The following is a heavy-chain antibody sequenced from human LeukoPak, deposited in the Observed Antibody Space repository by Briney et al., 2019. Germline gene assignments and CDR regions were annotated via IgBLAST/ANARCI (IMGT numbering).Heavy chain of an antibody. CDR2: IYYSGST. Sequence: PSETLSLTCAVSGGSISSYYWSWIRQPPGKGLEWIGYIYYSGSTNYNPSLKSRVTISVDTSKNQFSLKLSSVTAADTAVYYCARVSARAPGIAAAGYWYFDLWGRGTLVTVSS. V-gene: IGHV4-59*01. CDR3: ARVSARAPGIAAAGYWYFDL. CDR1: GGSISSYY. D-gene: IGHD6-13*01. J-gene: IGHJ2*01.